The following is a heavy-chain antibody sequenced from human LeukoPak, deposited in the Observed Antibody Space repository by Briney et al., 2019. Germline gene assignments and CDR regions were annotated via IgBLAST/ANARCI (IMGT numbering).Heavy chain of an antibody. CDR2: ISYDGSNK. CDR3: ARDSGLPPYNWFDH. CDR1: GFTFSSYA. Sequence: GGSLRLSCAASGFTFSSYAMHWVRQAPGKGLEWVAFISYDGSNKYYADSVRGRFTISRDNSKNTLCLQMNSLRVEDTAVYYCARDSGLPPYNWFDHWGQGTLVTVSS. V-gene: IGHV3-30-3*01. J-gene: IGHJ5*02.